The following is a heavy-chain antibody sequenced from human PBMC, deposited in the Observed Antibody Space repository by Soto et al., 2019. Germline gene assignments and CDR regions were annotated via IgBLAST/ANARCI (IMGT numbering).Heavy chain of an antibody. CDR1: GYTFTSNG. CDR3: ARDISYGSGTAYGY. D-gene: IGHD3-10*01. Sequence: QVHLVQSGAEVKNPGASVKVSFMASGYTFTSNGISWVRQAPGQGLEWMGWISSVTGGTNYAQSLQGRVTMTTDTSTTTAYMELTCLTSDDTAVYYCARDISYGSGTAYGYWGQGTPVTVSS. J-gene: IGHJ4*02. CDR2: ISSVTGGT. V-gene: IGHV1-18*01.